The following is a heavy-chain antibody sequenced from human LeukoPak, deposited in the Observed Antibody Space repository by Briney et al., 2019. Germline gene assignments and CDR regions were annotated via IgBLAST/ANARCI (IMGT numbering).Heavy chain of an antibody. V-gene: IGHV3-21*01. CDR3: AIAGGNRYYFDY. J-gene: IGHJ4*02. Sequence: PGGSLRLSCAASGFTFSTYIMNWVRQAPGKGLEWVSSISSSDNYIYSADSVKGRFTISRDNARNSLYLQMNSLRVEDTAVYYCAIAGGNRYYFDYWGQGTLVTVSS. D-gene: IGHD3-16*01. CDR2: ISSSDNYI. CDR1: GFTFSTYI.